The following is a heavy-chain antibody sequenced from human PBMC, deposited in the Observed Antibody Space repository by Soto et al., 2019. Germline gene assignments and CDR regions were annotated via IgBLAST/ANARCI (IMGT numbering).Heavy chain of an antibody. V-gene: IGHV5-10-1*01. D-gene: IGHD2-2*02. J-gene: IGHJ6*02. CDR1: GYSFTSYW. CDR2: IDPSDSYT. CDR3: ARRGGSQRIPCSTYYYGMDV. Sequence: GESLKISGKGSGYSFTSYWISWVRQMPGKGLEWMGRIDPSDSYTNYSPSFQGHVTISADKSISTAYLQWSSLKASDTAMYYCARRGGSQRIPCSTYYYGMDVWGQGTTVTVSS.